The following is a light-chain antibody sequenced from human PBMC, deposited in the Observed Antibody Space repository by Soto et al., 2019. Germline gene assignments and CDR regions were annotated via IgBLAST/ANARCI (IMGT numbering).Light chain of an antibody. CDR1: QSISNY. Sequence: DIQLPHSTTSLSASVGDRVTITFLASQSISNYLNWYQQKPGKAPKLLIYAASSLQSGVPPRFSGSESGTDFTLTISSLQPEDFATYYCQQTYSGLVTFGQGTRLEIK. CDR2: AAS. J-gene: IGKJ5*01. V-gene: IGKV1-39*01. CDR3: QQTYSGLVT.